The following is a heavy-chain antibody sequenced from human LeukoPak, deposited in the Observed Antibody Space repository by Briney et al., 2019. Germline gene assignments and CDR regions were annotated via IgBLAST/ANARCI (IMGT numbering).Heavy chain of an antibody. J-gene: IGHJ5*02. CDR1: GGSISGHY. V-gene: IGHV4-59*11. CDR2: IYYRGST. CDR3: ARDLCSEYSRSHSHFDP. Sequence: SETLSLTCTVSGGSISGHYWSWIPQPPGKGLEWIGYIYYRGSTSYNPSLKSRVTISVDTSKNQFSLDLSSVTAADTAVYYCARDLCSEYSRSHSHFDPWGQGTLVTVSS. D-gene: IGHD5-12*01.